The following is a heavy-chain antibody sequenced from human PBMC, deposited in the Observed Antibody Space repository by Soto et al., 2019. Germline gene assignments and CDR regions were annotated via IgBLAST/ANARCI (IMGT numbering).Heavy chain of an antibody. Sequence: ASVKFSWKASGYTFTNYGVSWVRQAPGQGLEWVGWINTYNGNTKNSQRLQGRVTLTTDTSTSTAYMDLTSLTSDDTAVYYCASDPGGAYFDFWDQRTLVTVSS. CDR2: INTYNGNT. V-gene: IGHV1-18*01. CDR1: GYTFTNYG. D-gene: IGHD3-16*01. CDR3: ASDPGGAYFDF. J-gene: IGHJ4*02.